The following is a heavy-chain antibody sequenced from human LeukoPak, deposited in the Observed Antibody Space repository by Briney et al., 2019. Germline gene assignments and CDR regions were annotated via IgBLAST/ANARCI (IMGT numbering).Heavy chain of an antibody. CDR1: RFTFSSYW. D-gene: IGHD4-17*01. CDR3: ARAPGEGWFDP. Sequence: GSLRLSCAASRFTFSSYWMSWVRQAPGKGLEWVASIKQDGSEKYYVDSVKGRFTISRDNAKNSLYLQMNSLRAEDTALYYCARAPGEGWFDPWGQGTLVTVSS. V-gene: IGHV3-7*01. CDR2: IKQDGSEK. J-gene: IGHJ5*02.